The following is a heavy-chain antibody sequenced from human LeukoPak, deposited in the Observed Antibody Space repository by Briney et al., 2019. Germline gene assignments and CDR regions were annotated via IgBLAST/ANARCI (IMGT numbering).Heavy chain of an antibody. CDR1: GFTFSSYA. CDR2: INHSGST. V-gene: IGHV4-34*01. Sequence: PGGSLRLSCAASGFTFSSYAMSWVRQPPGKGLEWIGEINHSGSTNYNPSLKSRVTISVDTSKNQFSLKLSSVTAADTAVYYCARGKRLVAGQLLPYYYYGMDVWGQGTTVTVSS. J-gene: IGHJ6*02. CDR3: ARGKRLVAGQLLPYYYYGMDV. D-gene: IGHD6-19*01.